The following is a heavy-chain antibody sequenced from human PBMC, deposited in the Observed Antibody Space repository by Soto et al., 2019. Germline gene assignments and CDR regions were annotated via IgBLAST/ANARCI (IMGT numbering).Heavy chain of an antibody. D-gene: IGHD3-10*01. CDR3: AAARVTMVRGANYYYYYGMDV. V-gene: IGHV1-58*01. CDR1: GFTFTSSA. J-gene: IGHJ6*02. Sequence: SVKVSCKASGFTFTSSAVQWVRQARGQRLEWIGWIVVGSGSTNYAQKFQERVTITRDMSTSTAYMELSSLRSEDTAVYYCAAARVTMVRGANYYYYYGMDVWGQGTTVTVSS. CDR2: IVVGSGST.